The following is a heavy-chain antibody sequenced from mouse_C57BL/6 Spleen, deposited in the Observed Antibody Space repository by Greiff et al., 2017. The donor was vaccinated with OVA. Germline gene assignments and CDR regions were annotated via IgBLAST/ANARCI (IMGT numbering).Heavy chain of an antibody. CDR3: ARTGSSLFDY. D-gene: IGHD1-1*01. J-gene: IGHJ2*01. V-gene: IGHV1-81*01. Sequence: QVQLKESGAELARPGASVKLSCKASGYTFTSYGISWVKQRTGQGLEWIGEIYPRSGNTYYNEKFKGKATLTADKSSSTAYMELRSLTSEDAAVYFCARTGSSLFDYWGQGTTLTVSS. CDR1: GYTFTSYG. CDR2: IYPRSGNT.